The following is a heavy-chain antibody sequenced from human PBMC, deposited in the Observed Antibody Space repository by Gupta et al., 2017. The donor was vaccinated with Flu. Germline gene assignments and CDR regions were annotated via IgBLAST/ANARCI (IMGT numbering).Heavy chain of an antibody. CDR3: ARSFYDSSGYYGHFDS. J-gene: IGHJ4*02. Sequence: QVQLQESGPGLVQPSQTLSLTCTVSGDSLTSGNHYWSWIRQPAGKGLEWIGRIATSGSTNHSPSLRSRLTMSVDSSKNHFSLKLGSVTAADTAVYYCARSFYDSSGYYGHFDSWGRGTLVTVSS. V-gene: IGHV4-61*02. D-gene: IGHD3-22*01. CDR1: GDSLTSGNHY. CDR2: IATSGST.